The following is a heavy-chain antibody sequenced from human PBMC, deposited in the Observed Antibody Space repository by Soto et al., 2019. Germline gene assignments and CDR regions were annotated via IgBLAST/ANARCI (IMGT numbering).Heavy chain of an antibody. CDR1: GFTFSSYW. Sequence: PVGSLRLSCAASGFTFSSYWMSWVRQAPGKGLEWVANIKQDGSEKYYVDSVKGRFTISRDNAKNTLYLQMNSLRAEDTAVYYCAKPKFRSYWYFDIWGRGTLVTVSS. CDR2: IKQDGSEK. CDR3: AKPKFRSYWYFDI. V-gene: IGHV3-7*01. J-gene: IGHJ2*01.